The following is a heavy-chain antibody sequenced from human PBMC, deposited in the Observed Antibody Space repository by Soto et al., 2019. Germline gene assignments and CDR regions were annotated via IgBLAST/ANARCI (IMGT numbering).Heavy chain of an antibody. J-gene: IGHJ5*02. CDR2: IYYSGST. Sequence: QVQLQESGPGLVKPSQTLSLTCTVSGGSISSGGYYWSWIRQHPGKGLEWIGYIYYSGSTYYNPSLKSRVTISVDTSKNQFSLKLSSVTAADTAVYYCARYLNGYSSRWYRNGFDPWGQGTLVTVSS. CDR1: GGSISSGGYY. CDR3: ARYLNGYSSRWYRNGFDP. V-gene: IGHV4-31*03. D-gene: IGHD6-13*01.